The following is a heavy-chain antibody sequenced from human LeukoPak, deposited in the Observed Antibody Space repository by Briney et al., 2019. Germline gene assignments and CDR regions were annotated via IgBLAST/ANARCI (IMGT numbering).Heavy chain of an antibody. Sequence: GGSLRLSWAASGFIFSNYWMHWVRQVPGKGLLWVSRINVDGSRKIYADSVKGRFAISRDNAKNTVSLQMNSLRVDDTAVYYCVGDLLIGGGSWSVPSLDSWGQGILVTVST. V-gene: IGHV3-74*01. CDR1: GFIFSNYW. D-gene: IGHD1-14*01. CDR3: VGDLLIGGGSWSVPSLDS. CDR2: INVDGSRK. J-gene: IGHJ4*02.